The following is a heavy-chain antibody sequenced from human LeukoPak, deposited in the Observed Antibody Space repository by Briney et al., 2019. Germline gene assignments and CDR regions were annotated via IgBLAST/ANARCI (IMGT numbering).Heavy chain of an antibody. CDR1: GYSFTSYW. J-gene: IGHJ5*02. V-gene: IGHV5-51*01. Sequence: GESLKISCKASGYSFTSYWIVWVRQMPGKGLEWMGIIYPGDSDTRYSPSFQGQVTISADKSISTAYLQWNSLKASDTAMYYCARQGVGLDGSMAAWGQGTLVTVSS. D-gene: IGHD3-10*01. CDR2: IYPGDSDT. CDR3: ARQGVGLDGSMAA.